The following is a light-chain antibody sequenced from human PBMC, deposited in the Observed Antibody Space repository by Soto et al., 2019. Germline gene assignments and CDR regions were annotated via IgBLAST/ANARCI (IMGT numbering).Light chain of an antibody. J-gene: IGKJ4*01. CDR3: QEYNSY. CDR2: RAS. V-gene: IGKV1-5*03. CDR1: QGIDDW. Sequence: QMTQSPSTLSASVGDRITITCRASQGIDDWLAWYQQKPGKVPKLLIYRASNLQSGVPSRFSGRGFGTELTLTITSLQPDDSATYYCQEYNSYFGGGTKVEIK.